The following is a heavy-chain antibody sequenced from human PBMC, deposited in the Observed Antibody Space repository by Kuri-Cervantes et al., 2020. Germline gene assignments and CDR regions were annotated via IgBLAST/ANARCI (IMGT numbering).Heavy chain of an antibody. CDR3: TRGNIWGSSVD. J-gene: IGHJ4*02. CDR1: GFTFSNAW. V-gene: IGHV3-72*01. Sequence: GESLKISCAASGFTFSNAWMSWVRQAPGKGLEWVGRTRNRANSYTTEYAASVKDRFTISRDASKTSVYLQMNSLKTEDTAVYYCTRGNIWGSSVDWGQGTLVTVSS. CDR2: TRNRANSYTT. D-gene: IGHD3-16*01.